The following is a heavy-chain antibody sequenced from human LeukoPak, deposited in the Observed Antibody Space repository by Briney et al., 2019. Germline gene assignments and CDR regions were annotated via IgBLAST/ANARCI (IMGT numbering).Heavy chain of an antibody. CDR2: LY. Sequence: GGSLRLSCAASGFSVNTNYMTWVRQAPGKGLQWVSVLYYADSVKDRFTISRDYSQNTLLLQMNSLRAEDTALYYCARGKTSDDIVEDAFDIWGQGTMVAVSS. J-gene: IGHJ3*02. V-gene: IGHV3-66*01. CDR3: ARGKTSDDIVEDAFDI. CDR1: GFSVNTNY. D-gene: IGHD2-15*01.